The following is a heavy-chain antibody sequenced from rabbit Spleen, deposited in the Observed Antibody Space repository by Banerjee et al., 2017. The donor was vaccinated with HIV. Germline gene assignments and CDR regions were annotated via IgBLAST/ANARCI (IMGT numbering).Heavy chain of an antibody. J-gene: IGHJ4*01. V-gene: IGHV1S45*01. CDR3: ARGWPTASGLDDL. Sequence: EESGGGLVQPEGSLTLTCKASGFDFTTSYWVYWVRQAPGKGLEWIACIGSTSGTTYYASWAKGRFTISKPSSTTMTLQMTSLTVADTATYFCARGWPTASGLDDLWGPGTLVTVS. CDR1: GFDFTTSYW. CDR2: IGSTSGTT. D-gene: IGHD1-1*01.